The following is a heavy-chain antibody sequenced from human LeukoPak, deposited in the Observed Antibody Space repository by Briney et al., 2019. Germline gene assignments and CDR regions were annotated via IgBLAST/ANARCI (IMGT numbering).Heavy chain of an antibody. D-gene: IGHD3-10*01. CDR3: ARGGYTMVRGDYYGMDV. CDR2: IDPNSGGT. V-gene: IGHV1-2*02. J-gene: IGHJ6*02. Sequence: ASVKVSCKASGYTFTGYYMHWVRQAPGQGLEWMGWIDPNSGGTNYAQKFQGRVTMTRDTSISTAYMELSRLRSDDTAVYYCARGGYTMVRGDYYGMDVWGQGTTVTVSS. CDR1: GYTFTGYY.